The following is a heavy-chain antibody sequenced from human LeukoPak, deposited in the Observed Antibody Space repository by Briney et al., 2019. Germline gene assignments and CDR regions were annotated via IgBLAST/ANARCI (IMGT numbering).Heavy chain of an antibody. CDR1: GGSISSSSYY. CDR3: ARGPHLSYYYDSRGPIDY. Sequence: PSETLSLTCTVSGGSISSSSYYWGWIRQPPGKGLEWIGSIYYSGSTYYNPSLKSRVTISVDTSKNQFSLKLSSVTAADTAVYYCARGPHLSYYYDSRGPIDYWGQGTLVTVSS. D-gene: IGHD3-22*01. J-gene: IGHJ4*02. V-gene: IGHV4-39*07. CDR2: IYYSGST.